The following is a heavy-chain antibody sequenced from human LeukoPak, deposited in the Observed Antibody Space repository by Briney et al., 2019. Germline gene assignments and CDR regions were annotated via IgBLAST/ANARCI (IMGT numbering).Heavy chain of an antibody. Sequence: GGSLRLSCAASGFTFSSYAMHWVRQAPGKGLEWVVVISYDGNNKYYADSMKGRFTVSRDNSKNTLYLQMNSLRAEDTAMYYCARDDPGDWGQGTLVTVSS. D-gene: IGHD7-27*01. CDR3: ARDDPGD. V-gene: IGHV3-30-3*01. CDR1: GFTFSSYA. J-gene: IGHJ4*02. CDR2: ISYDGNNK.